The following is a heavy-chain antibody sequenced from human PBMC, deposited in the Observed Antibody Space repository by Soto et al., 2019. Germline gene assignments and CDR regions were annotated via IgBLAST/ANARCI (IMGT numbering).Heavy chain of an antibody. CDR1: GGTFSSYA. CDR3: ASSRIAAAPLGYYGMDV. Sequence: SVKVSCKASGGTFSSYAISGVRQAPGQGLEWMGGIIPIFGTANYAQKFQGRVTITADESTSTAYMELSSLRSEDTAVYYCASSRIAAAPLGYYGMDVWGQGTTVTVSS. CDR2: IIPIFGTA. D-gene: IGHD6-13*01. J-gene: IGHJ6*02. V-gene: IGHV1-69*13.